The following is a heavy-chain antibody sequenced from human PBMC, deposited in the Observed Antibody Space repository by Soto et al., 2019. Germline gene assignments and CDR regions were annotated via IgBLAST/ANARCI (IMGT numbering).Heavy chain of an antibody. CDR3: ARVPPDSSGYYKYYFDY. V-gene: IGHV1-18*04. D-gene: IGHD3-22*01. CDR1: GYSFINYG. J-gene: IGHJ4*02. Sequence: GASVKVSCKASGYSFINYGISWVRQAPGQGLEWMGWINPYNGNTNYAQKFQGRVTMTTDTSTSTAYMELKSLRSDDTAVYNCARVPPDSSGYYKYYFDYWGQGTLVTVSS. CDR2: INPYNGNT.